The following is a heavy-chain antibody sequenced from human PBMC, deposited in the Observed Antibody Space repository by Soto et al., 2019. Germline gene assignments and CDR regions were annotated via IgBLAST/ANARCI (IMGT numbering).Heavy chain of an antibody. Sequence: ASVKVSCNLSEYTLTELAMHWVRQAPGKGLEWMGGFDPEDAETIYAQKFQGRVTMTEDTSTDTAYMELSSLRYEDTAVYYRATGPRRYYGMLSGLWGQGFLVLV. J-gene: IGHJ4*02. D-gene: IGHD3-9*01. CDR3: ATGPRRYYGMLSGL. V-gene: IGHV1-24*01. CDR1: EYTLTELA. CDR2: FDPEDAET.